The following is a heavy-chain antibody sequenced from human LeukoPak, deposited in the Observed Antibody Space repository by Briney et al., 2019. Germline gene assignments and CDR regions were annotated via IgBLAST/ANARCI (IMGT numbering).Heavy chain of an antibody. D-gene: IGHD1-26*01. J-gene: IGHJ5*02. CDR3: AKNGQSGFSFDP. V-gene: IGHV3-30-3*02. CDR2: ISYDGSNK. Sequence: GRSLRLSCAASGFTFSSYAMHWVRQVPGKGLEWVAVISYDGSNKYYADSVKGRFTISRDNSKNTLYLQMNSLRAEDTAVYYCAKNGQSGFSFDPWGQGTLVTVSS. CDR1: GFTFSSYA.